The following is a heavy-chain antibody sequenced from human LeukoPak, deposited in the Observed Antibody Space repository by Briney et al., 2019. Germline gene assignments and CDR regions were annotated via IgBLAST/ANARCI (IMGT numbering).Heavy chain of an antibody. CDR2: IIGGGGST. J-gene: IGHJ4*02. CDR3: AHGAMYQLDY. D-gene: IGHD2-2*01. CDR1: GFPFSSHG. V-gene: IGHV3-23*01. Sequence: GGSLRLSCAASGFPFSSHGMSWVRQAPGKGLEWVSGIIGGGGSTYYADSVKGRFTISGDNSRNALFLQMNSLRAEDTAVYYCAHGAMYQLDYWGQGTLVTVSS.